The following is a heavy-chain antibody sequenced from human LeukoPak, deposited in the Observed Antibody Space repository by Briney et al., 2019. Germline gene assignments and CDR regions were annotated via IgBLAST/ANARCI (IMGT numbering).Heavy chain of an antibody. CDR3: AVRLYRHYHWFDS. Sequence: SETLSLTCTVSGASIRSNSFYWGWIRQAQGKGLEWIGTIYFNGDTFYNPSLKSRVTMCVDTSASQFSLKLSSVTAADTAVYYCAVRLYRHYHWFDSWGQGTLVSVSS. CDR1: GASIRSNSFY. J-gene: IGHJ5*01. D-gene: IGHD3-16*02. CDR2: IYFNGDT. V-gene: IGHV4-39*01.